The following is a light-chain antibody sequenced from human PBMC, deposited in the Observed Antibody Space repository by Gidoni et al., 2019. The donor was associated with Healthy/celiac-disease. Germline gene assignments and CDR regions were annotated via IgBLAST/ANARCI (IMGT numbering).Light chain of an antibody. CDR1: QDISNY. J-gene: IGKJ3*01. CDR3: QQYDNLPFT. V-gene: IGKV1-33*01. Sequence: DIQTTQSPSSLSASVGDRVIITCQASQDISNYLNWYQQKPGKDPKLLIYAASNLETGVPSRFSGSGSGTDFTFTISSLQPEDIATYYCQQYDNLPFTFGPGTKVDIK. CDR2: AAS.